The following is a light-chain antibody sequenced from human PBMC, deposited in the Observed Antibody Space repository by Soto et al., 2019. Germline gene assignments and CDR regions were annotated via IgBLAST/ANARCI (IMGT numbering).Light chain of an antibody. CDR3: ATWHDSFYV. V-gene: IGLV1-44*01. J-gene: IGLJ1*01. CDR2: TNN. Sequence: QSVLTQPPSASGSPGQRVIVSCSGSTSDIGTNAVNWFQHLPGTAPKLLIYTNNLRPSGVPDRFSGSKSGTSASLAISGLQSEDEADYYCATWHDSFYVFGTGTKLTVL. CDR1: TSDIGTNA.